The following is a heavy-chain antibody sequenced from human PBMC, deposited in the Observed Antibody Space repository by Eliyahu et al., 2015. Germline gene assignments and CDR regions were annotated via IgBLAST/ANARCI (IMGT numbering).Heavy chain of an antibody. Sequence: QVQLQQWGAGLLKPSETLSLTCAVXGGSFSGYYWSWIRQPPGKGLEWIGEINHSGSTNYNPSLKSRVTISVDTSKNQFSLKLSSVTAADTAVYYCAGEGYCSGGSCYSFYYYYGMDVWGQGTTVTVSS. J-gene: IGHJ6*02. D-gene: IGHD2-15*01. V-gene: IGHV4-34*01. CDR3: AGEGYCSGGSCYSFYYYYGMDV. CDR1: GGSFSGYY. CDR2: INHSGST.